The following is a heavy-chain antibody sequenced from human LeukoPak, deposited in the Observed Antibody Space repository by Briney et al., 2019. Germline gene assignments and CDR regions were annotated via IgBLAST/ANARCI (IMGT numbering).Heavy chain of an antibody. D-gene: IGHD3-22*01. CDR2: FDPEDGET. CDR1: GYTLTELS. CDR3: ATWRYDSSGYFPSFDY. V-gene: IGHV1-24*01. Sequence: GASVTVSFKVSGYTLTELSMHWVRQAPGKGLEWMGGFDPEDGETIYAQKFQGRVTMTEDTSTDTAYMELSSLRSEDTAVYYCATWRYDSSGYFPSFDYWGQGTLVTVSS. J-gene: IGHJ4*02.